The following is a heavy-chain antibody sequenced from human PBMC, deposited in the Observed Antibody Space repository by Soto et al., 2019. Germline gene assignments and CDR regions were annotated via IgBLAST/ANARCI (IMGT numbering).Heavy chain of an antibody. J-gene: IGHJ5*02. CDR3: AKGTGYSSSFNWFDP. Sequence: GGSPRLSCAASGFTFSSYAMSWVRQAPGKGLEWVSAISGSGGSTYYADSVKGRFTISRDNSKNTLYLQMNSLRAEDTAVYYCAKGTGYSSSFNWFDPWGQGTLVTVSS. CDR1: GFTFSSYA. CDR2: ISGSGGST. V-gene: IGHV3-23*01. D-gene: IGHD6-13*01.